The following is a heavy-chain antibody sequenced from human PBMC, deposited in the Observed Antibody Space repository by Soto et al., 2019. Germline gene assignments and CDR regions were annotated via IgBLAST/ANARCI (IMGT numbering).Heavy chain of an antibody. CDR3: ARSIAVTSGHIDH. CDR1: GGSMSGYY. J-gene: IGHJ4*02. V-gene: IGHV4-59*01. D-gene: IGHD6-6*01. Sequence: QVQLQESGPGLVKPSETLSLTCRVSGGSMSGYYWSWVRLAPGKGLEWIGYVYYTGNTNYNPSLQSRVSISVDTSNKQFSLSLSLVTAADTAVDFGARSIAVTSGHIDHWGQGIRVTISS. CDR2: VYYTGNT.